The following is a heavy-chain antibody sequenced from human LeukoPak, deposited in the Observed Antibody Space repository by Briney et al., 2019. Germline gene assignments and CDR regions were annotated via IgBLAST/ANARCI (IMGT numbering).Heavy chain of an antibody. Sequence: GGSLRLSCAASGFTVSNNYMSWVRQAPGKGLEWVSVIYSGGSTYYADSVKGRFTISRDNSKNTLYLQLNNLRVEDTAIYYCARASWVSSADAVRWGQGTQVTVSS. CDR1: GFTVSNNY. D-gene: IGHD3-16*01. V-gene: IGHV3-66*01. CDR3: ARASWVSSADAVR. J-gene: IGHJ4*02. CDR2: IYSGGST.